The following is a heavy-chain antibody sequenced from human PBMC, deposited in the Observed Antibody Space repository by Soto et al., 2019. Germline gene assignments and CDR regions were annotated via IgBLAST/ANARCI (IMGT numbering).Heavy chain of an antibody. D-gene: IGHD6-13*01. J-gene: IGHJ4*02. CDR1: GGSVSSGSYS. Sequence: QVQLQESGPGLVKPSETLSLTYTVSGGSVSSGSYSWSWMRQSPGEGLEWIGYIYGGGSTNSNPSLKSRVTIVVDTSKNRFSLNLTSVTAADTAVYYCASRWYSSSRYYFDYWGQGTLVTVSS. CDR2: IYGGGST. CDR3: ASRWYSSSRYYFDY. V-gene: IGHV4-61*03.